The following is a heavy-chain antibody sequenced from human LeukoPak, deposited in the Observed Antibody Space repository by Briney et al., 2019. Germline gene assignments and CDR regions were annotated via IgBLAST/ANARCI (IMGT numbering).Heavy chain of an antibody. V-gene: IGHV3-21*01. CDR3: ARDGSSSWYYY. J-gene: IGHJ4*02. CDR2: ISSSSTFT. Sequence: GGSLRLSCTASGFTFSGFNMYWVRQAPGRGLEWVSCISSSSTFTYYADSVKGRFTISRDNAKNSVYLQMNSLRAEDTAVYYCARDGSSSWYYYWGQGTLVTVSS. CDR1: GFTFSGFN. D-gene: IGHD6-13*01.